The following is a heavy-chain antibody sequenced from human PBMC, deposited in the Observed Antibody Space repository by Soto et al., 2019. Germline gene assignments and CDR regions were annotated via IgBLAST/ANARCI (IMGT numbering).Heavy chain of an antibody. J-gene: IGHJ4*02. CDR2: ISAYNGTT. V-gene: IGHV1-18*01. CDR1: GDRFTNCA. CDR3: ARCGPPIGY. D-gene: IGHD1-26*01. Sequence: VKPTSKAPGDRFTNCAMRSVRQAPGQGLQWMLWISAYNGTTTYAQNFQGRVTMTTDTSTSTAYMELRSLRSDDTAVCYSARCGPPIGYWGQGTLVTVPS.